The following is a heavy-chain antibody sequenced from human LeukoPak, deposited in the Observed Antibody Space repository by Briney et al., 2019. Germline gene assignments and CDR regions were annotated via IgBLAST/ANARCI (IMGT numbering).Heavy chain of an antibody. CDR3: ARSFYDILIGYYQYFDY. Sequence: GGSLRLSCAASGFTFSSYTMNWVRQAPGKGLEWVSVIYRDGSSYYAESVKGRFTISRDNSKNTLYIQMNSLRAEDTAVYYCARSFYDILIGYYQYFDYWGQGTLVTVSS. J-gene: IGHJ4*02. CDR1: GFTFSSYT. CDR2: IYRDGSS. V-gene: IGHV3-66*01. D-gene: IGHD3-9*01.